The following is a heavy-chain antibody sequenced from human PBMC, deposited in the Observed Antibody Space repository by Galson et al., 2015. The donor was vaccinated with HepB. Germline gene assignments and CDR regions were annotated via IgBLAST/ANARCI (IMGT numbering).Heavy chain of an antibody. CDR2: IYPGDSDT. J-gene: IGHJ4*02. D-gene: IGHD1-26*01. CDR1: GYSFTNNW. Sequence: QSGAEVTKPGESLKISCTGSGYSFTNNWIGWVRQMPGKGLDWMGIIYPGDSDTRYSPSFQGQVTISADKSISTAYLQWSSLKASDTAMYFCARIQGAPSGSYETANFDYWGQGTLVTVSS. V-gene: IGHV5-51*01. CDR3: ARIQGAPSGSYETANFDY.